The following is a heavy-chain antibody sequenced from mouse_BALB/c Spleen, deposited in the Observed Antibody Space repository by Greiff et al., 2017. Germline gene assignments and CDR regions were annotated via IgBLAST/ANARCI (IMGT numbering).Heavy chain of an antibody. V-gene: IGHV1-14*01. CDR2: INPYNDGT. Sequence: VQLQQSGPELVKPGASVKMSCKASGYTFTSYVMHWVKQKPGQGLEWIGYINPYNDGTKYNEKFKGKATLTSDKSSSTAYMELSSLTSEDSAVYYCARSRWDLGTYWYFDVWGAGTTVTVSS. J-gene: IGHJ1*01. CDR3: ARSRWDLGTYWYFDV. D-gene: IGHD4-1*01. CDR1: GYTFTSYV.